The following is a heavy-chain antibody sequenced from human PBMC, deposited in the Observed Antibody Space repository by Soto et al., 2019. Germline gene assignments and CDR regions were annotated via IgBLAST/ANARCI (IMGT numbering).Heavy chain of an antibody. J-gene: IGHJ3*02. CDR2: ISAYNGNT. D-gene: IGHD3-22*01. V-gene: IGHV1-18*01. CDR1: GYTFTSYG. CDR3: AREGGYYTGAFDI. Sequence: ASVKVSCKASGYTFTSYGISWVRQAPGQGLEWMGWISAYNGNTNYAQKFQGRVTITRDTSASTAYMELSSLRSEDTAVYYCAREGGYYTGAFDIWGQGTMVTVSS.